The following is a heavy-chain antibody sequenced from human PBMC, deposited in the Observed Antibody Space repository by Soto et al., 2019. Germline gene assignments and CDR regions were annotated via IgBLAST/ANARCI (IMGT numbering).Heavy chain of an antibody. V-gene: IGHV4-34*01. Sequence: SETLSLTCAVYGGSFSGYYWSWIRQPPGKGLEWIGEINHSGSTNYNPSLKSRVTISVDTSKNQFSLKLSSVTDADTAVYYCVRGRKYSSSPRIPVAGIHWTIDYLGQGTLVTVSS. D-gene: IGHD6-6*01. CDR1: GGSFSGYY. CDR3: VRGRKYSSSPRIPVAGIHWTIDY. CDR2: INHSGST. J-gene: IGHJ4*02.